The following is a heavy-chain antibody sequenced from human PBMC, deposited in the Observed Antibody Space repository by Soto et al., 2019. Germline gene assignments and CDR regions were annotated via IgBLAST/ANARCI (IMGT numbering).Heavy chain of an antibody. D-gene: IGHD3-9*01. V-gene: IGHV4-61*01. CDR2: IYYSGST. CDR3: ARARYFDWSTYYFDY. CDR1: GGSVSSGSYY. Sequence: SETLSLTCTVSGGSVSSGSYYWSWIRQPPGKGLEWIGYIYYSGSTNYNPSLKSRVTISVDTSKNQFSLKLSSVTAADTAVYYCARARYFDWSTYYFDYWGQGTLVTVSS. J-gene: IGHJ4*02.